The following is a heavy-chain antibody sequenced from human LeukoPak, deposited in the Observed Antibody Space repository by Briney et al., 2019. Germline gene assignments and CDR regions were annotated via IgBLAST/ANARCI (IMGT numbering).Heavy chain of an antibody. J-gene: IGHJ6*03. CDR2: ISSSSSTI. CDR1: GFTFSSYS. Sequence: GGSLRLSCAASGFTFSSYSMNWVRQAPGKGLEWVSYISSSSSTIYYADSVKGRFTISRDNAKNSLYLQMNSLRAEDTAVYHCARGPTIFGVVISGRYMDVWGKGTTVTVSS. D-gene: IGHD3-3*01. V-gene: IGHV3-48*04. CDR3: ARGPTIFGVVISGRYMDV.